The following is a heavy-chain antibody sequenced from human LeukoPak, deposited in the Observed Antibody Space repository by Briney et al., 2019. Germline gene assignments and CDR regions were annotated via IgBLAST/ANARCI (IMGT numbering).Heavy chain of an antibody. D-gene: IGHD3-22*01. CDR3: AREDSSGYYYQYYFDY. V-gene: IGHV3-30-3*01. CDR1: GFTFSSYA. J-gene: IGHJ4*02. CDR2: ISYDGSNK. Sequence: GGPLGLSCAASGFTFSSYAMHWFRQAPGKGLEWVAVISYDGSNKYYADSVKGRFTISRDNSKNTLYLQMNSLRAEDTAVYYCAREDSSGYYYQYYFDYWGQGTLVTVSS.